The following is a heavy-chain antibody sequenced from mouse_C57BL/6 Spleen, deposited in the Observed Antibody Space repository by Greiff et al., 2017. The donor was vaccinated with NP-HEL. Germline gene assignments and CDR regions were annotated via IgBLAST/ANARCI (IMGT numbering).Heavy chain of an antibody. J-gene: IGHJ4*01. CDR2: ISSGSSTI. CDR1: GFTFSDYG. Sequence: EVKLMESGGGLVKPGGSLKLSCAASGFTFSDYGMDWVRQAPEKGLEWVAYISSGSSTIYYADTVKGRFTISRDNAKNTLFLQMTSLRSEDTAMYYCAREGNAMDYWGQGTSVTVSS. V-gene: IGHV5-17*01. CDR3: AREGNAMDY.